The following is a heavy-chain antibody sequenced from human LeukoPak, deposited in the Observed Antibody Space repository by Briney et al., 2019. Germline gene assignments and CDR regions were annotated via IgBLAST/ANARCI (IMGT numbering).Heavy chain of an antibody. V-gene: IGHV4-39*07. CDR3: ARATVIVVDGWFDP. J-gene: IGHJ5*02. Sequence: SETLSLTCTVSGGSISSSSYYWGWIRQPPGKGLEWIGSIYYSGSTYYNPSLKSRVTISVDTSKNQFSLKLSSVTAADTAVYYCARATVIVVDGWFDPWGQGTLVTVSS. CDR2: IYYSGST. CDR1: GGSISSSSYY. D-gene: IGHD3-22*01.